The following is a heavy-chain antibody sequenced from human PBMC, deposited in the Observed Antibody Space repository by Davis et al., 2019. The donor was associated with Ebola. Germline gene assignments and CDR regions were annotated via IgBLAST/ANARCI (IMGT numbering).Heavy chain of an antibody. Sequence: SGPTLVKPTETLTLTCTVSGFSLSNARMGVSWIRQPPGKALEWLAHIFSNDEKSYSTSLKSRLTISKDTSKSQVVLTMTNMDPVDTATYYCARIDRPWSGRFSFDPWGQGTLVTVSS. CDR1: GFSLSNARMG. J-gene: IGHJ5*02. CDR2: IFSNDEK. D-gene: IGHD3-3*01. CDR3: ARIDRPWSGRFSFDP. V-gene: IGHV2-26*01.